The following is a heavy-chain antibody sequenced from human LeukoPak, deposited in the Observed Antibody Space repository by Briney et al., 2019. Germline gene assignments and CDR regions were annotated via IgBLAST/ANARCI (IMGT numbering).Heavy chain of an antibody. CDR2: ISGSGGST. CDR1: GFTFSSYA. J-gene: IGHJ4*02. V-gene: IGHV3-23*01. CDR3: ARRNIAAAALDY. Sequence: GGSLRLSCAASGFTFSSYAMRWVRQAPGKGLEWVSAISGSGGSTYYADSVKGRFTISRDNSKNTLYLQMNSLRAEDTAAYYCARRNIAAAALDYWGQGTLVTVSS. D-gene: IGHD6-13*01.